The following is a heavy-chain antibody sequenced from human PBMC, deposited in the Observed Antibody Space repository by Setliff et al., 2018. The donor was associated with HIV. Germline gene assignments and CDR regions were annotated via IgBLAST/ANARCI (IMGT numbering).Heavy chain of an antibody. V-gene: IGHV1-2*06. Sequence: ASVKVSCKTFGYSFTAYQMHWLRQAPGQGLEWMGRINRDNGGIDYAQKFQGRVTVTRDTSINTAYMELRGLRSDDTAVYYCARNFGLSPSGKYYYYYGMDVWGQGTTVTVSS. J-gene: IGHJ6*02. CDR2: INRDNGGI. D-gene: IGHD3-10*01. CDR3: ARNFGLSPSGKYYYYYGMDV. CDR1: GYSFTAYQ.